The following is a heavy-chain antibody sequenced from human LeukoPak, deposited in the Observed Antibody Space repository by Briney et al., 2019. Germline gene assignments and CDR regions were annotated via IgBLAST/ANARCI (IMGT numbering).Heavy chain of an antibody. CDR1: GGSISSDY. V-gene: IGHV4-59*08. CDR2: YYSGTT. D-gene: IGHD6-6*01. J-gene: IGHJ5*02. Sequence: SETLSLTCTVSGGSISSDYWSWIRQPPEKGLEWIGIYYSGTTKHNPSLKSRVTISVDTSKNQFSLKLSSVTAADTAMYYCARHKRASSTDWFDPWGQGTLVTVSA. CDR3: ARHKRASSTDWFDP.